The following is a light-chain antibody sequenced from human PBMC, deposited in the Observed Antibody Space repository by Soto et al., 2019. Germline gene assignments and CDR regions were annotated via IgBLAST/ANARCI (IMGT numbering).Light chain of an antibody. J-gene: IGLJ1*01. CDR1: SRDVGGYNY. Sequence: QSVLTQPASVSGSPGQSITISFTGTSRDVGGYNYVSSYQQHPGKAPKLMIYDVRNRPSGVSNRFSGSKSVNTASLTISGLQAEDEADYYCSSYTTISTYVFGTGTKVTVL. V-gene: IGLV2-14*01. CDR3: SSYTTISTYV. CDR2: DVR.